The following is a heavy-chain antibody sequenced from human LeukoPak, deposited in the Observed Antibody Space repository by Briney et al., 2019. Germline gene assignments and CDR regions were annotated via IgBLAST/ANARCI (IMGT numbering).Heavy chain of an antibody. D-gene: IGHD1-26*01. Sequence: PGGSLRLSCAASGFSFSTQRMHWVRQAPGKGLVWVSYINIDERITGYADSVKGRFTISRDNAKNTLYLQMNSLRAEDTAVYYCARASFPYSGSYLIDYWGQGTLVTVSS. V-gene: IGHV3-74*01. CDR3: ARASFPYSGSYLIDY. CDR1: GFSFSTQR. J-gene: IGHJ4*02. CDR2: INIDERIT.